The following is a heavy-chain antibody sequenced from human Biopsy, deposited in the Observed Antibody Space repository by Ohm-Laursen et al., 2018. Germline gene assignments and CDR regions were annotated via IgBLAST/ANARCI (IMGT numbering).Heavy chain of an antibody. Sequence: SVKVSCKVSGYTLTELSMHWVRQAPGRWLEWMGGFAPENGKTIYAQKFQGRVTMTEDTSTDTAYMELSSLRSEDTAVYYCAADINVWNVNYWGQGTQVTVSS. V-gene: IGHV1-24*01. CDR3: AADINVWNVNY. J-gene: IGHJ4*02. D-gene: IGHD1-1*01. CDR1: GYTLTELS. CDR2: FAPENGKT.